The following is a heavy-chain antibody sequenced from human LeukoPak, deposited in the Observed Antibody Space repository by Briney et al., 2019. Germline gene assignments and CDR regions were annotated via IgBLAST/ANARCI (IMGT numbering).Heavy chain of an antibody. D-gene: IGHD3-22*01. CDR1: GGSISSSSYY. CDR3: ARSRDYYDSSGYGY. Sequence: TSETLSLTCTVSGGSISSSSYYWSWIRQPAGKGLEWIGRIYTSGSTNYNPSLKSRVTISVDTSKNQFSLKLSPVTAADTAVYYCARSRDYYDSSGYGYWGQGTLVTVSS. J-gene: IGHJ4*02. V-gene: IGHV4-61*02. CDR2: IYTSGST.